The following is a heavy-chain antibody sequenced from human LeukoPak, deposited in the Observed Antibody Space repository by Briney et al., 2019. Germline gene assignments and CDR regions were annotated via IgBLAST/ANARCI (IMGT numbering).Heavy chain of an antibody. D-gene: IGHD3-22*01. CDR1: GGSISSSSYY. V-gene: IGHV4-39*07. J-gene: IGHJ4*02. CDR3: ARDSSGYYYDY. Sequence: SETLSLTCTVSGGSISSSSYYWGWIRQPPGKGLEWIGSIYYSGSTYYNPSLKSRVTISVDTSKNQFSLKLSSVTAADTAVYYCARDSSGYYYDYWGQGTLVTVSS. CDR2: IYYSGST.